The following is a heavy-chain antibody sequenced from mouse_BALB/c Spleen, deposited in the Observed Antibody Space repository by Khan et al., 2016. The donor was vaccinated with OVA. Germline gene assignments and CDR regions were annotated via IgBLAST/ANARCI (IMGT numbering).Heavy chain of an antibody. Sequence: MQLEESGPELVKPGASVKISCKASGYSFTGYFMHWVMQSHGKSLEWIGRINPHIGETLYNQKFKDKATLTVDESSSTAHMVLRSLASEDAAVYYCARIYGSDFDYWGQGTTLTVSS. CDR1: GYSFTGYF. V-gene: IGHV1-20*02. CDR3: ARIYGSDFDY. J-gene: IGHJ2*01. D-gene: IGHD1-1*01. CDR2: INPHIGET.